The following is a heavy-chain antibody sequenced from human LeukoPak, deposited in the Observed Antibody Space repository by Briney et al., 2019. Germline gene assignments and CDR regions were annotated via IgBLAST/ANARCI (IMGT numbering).Heavy chain of an antibody. CDR3: ARQQYRQLDF. CDR2: ISVNNGNT. D-gene: IGHD2-2*01. J-gene: IGHJ4*02. CDR1: GYIFNNYG. V-gene: IGHV1-18*01. Sequence: ASVKVSCKASGYIFNNYGVSWVRQAPGQGLEWMGWISVNNGNTNYAQKLQGRVTMTADTSTTTAYMEVRSLRSDDTAVYFCARQQYRQLDFWGQGTLVTVST.